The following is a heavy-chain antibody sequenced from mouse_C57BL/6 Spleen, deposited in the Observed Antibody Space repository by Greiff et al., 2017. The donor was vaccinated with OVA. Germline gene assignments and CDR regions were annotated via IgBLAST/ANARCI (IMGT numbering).Heavy chain of an antibody. Sequence: ELQRVESGGGLVQPGGSLSLSCAASGFTFTDYYMSWVRQPPGKALEWLGFIRNKANGYTTEYSASVKGRFTISRDNSQSILYLQMNALRAEDSATYYCARSSYYSKYYFDYWGQGTTLTVSS. D-gene: IGHD2-5*01. CDR3: ARSSYYSKYYFDY. J-gene: IGHJ2*01. CDR2: IRNKANGYTT. V-gene: IGHV7-3*01. CDR1: GFTFTDYY.